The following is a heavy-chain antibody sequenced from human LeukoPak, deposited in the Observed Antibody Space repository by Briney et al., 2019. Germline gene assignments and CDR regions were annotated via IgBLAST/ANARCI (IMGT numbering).Heavy chain of an antibody. V-gene: IGHV1-2*02. Sequence: ASVKVSCKASGYTFTGYYMHWVRQAPGQGLKWMGWINPNSGGTNYAQKFQGRVTMTRDTSISTAYMELSRLRSDDTAVYYCARDHCSSTSCPFLWGQGTLVTVSS. CDR3: ARDHCSSTSCPFL. J-gene: IGHJ4*02. CDR1: GYTFTGYY. D-gene: IGHD2-2*01. CDR2: INPNSGGT.